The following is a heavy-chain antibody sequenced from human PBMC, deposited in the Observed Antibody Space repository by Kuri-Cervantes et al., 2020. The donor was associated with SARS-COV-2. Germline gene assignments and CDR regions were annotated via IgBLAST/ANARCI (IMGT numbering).Heavy chain of an antibody. CDR2: IKQDGSEK. J-gene: IGHJ6*02. D-gene: IGHD3-3*01. CDR3: ARDPRNLAIFGVVIKGYYYYGMDV. Sequence: GGFLRLSCAASGFTFSSYWMSWVRRAPGKGLEWVANIKQDGSEKYYVDSVKGRFTISRDNAKNSLYLQMNSLRAEDTAVYYCARDPRNLAIFGVVIKGYYYYGMDVWGQGTTVTVSS. V-gene: IGHV3-7*05. CDR1: GFTFSSYW.